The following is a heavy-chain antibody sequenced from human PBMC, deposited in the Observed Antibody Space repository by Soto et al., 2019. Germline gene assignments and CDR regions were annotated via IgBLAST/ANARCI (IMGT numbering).Heavy chain of an antibody. CDR2: ISYDGSNK. V-gene: IGHV3-30-3*01. J-gene: IGHJ6*02. Sequence: PAGSLRLSCAASGFTFSSYAMHWVRQAPGKGLEWVAVISYDGSNKYYADSVKGRFTISRDNSKNTLYLQMNSLRAEDTAVYYCARDVERDYYYYYGMDVWGQGTTVTVSS. CDR3: ARDVERDYYYYYGMDV. CDR1: GFTFSSYA.